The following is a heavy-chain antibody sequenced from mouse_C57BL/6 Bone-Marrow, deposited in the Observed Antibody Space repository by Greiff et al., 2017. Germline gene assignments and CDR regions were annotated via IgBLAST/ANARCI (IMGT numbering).Heavy chain of an antibody. Sequence: QQSCKASGYTFTSYWMHWVKQRPGRGLEWIGRIDPNSGGTKYNEKFKSKATLTVDKPSSTAYMQLSSLTSEDSAVYYCARYGTTVVEDYAMDYWGQGTSVTVSS. J-gene: IGHJ4*01. CDR2: IDPNSGGT. V-gene: IGHV1-72*01. D-gene: IGHD1-1*01. CDR3: ARYGTTVVEDYAMDY. CDR1: GYTFTSYW.